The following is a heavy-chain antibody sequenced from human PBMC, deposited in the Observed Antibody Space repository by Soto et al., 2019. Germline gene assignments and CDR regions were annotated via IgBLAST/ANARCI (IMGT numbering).Heavy chain of an antibody. CDR1: GITATNGH. J-gene: IGHJ4*02. CDR2: IYSDDNT. D-gene: IGHD4-17*01. Sequence: DVQLVKSGGGLIQPGGSLRLSCAASGITATNGHMSWVRQAPGKRLAWVSVIYSDDNTYYADSVKGRFTISSDTSKNTVYLQMNSLRAEDTAVYYCARDWNGDKYFDFWDQGSLVTVSS. V-gene: IGHV3-53*01. CDR3: ARDWNGDKYFDF.